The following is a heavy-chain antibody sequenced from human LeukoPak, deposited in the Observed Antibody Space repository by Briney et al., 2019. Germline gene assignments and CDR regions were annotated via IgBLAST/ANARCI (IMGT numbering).Heavy chain of an antibody. CDR3: ATGGPRIVGAN. V-gene: IGHV1-69-2*01. J-gene: IGHJ4*02. CDR1: GYTFTDYY. CDR2: VDPEDGET. Sequence: ASVKVSCKVSGYTFTDYYMHWVQQAPGKGLEWMGLVDPEDGETIYAEKFQGRVTITADTSTDTAYMELSSLRSEDTAVYYCATGGPRIVGANWGQGTLVTVSS. D-gene: IGHD1-26*01.